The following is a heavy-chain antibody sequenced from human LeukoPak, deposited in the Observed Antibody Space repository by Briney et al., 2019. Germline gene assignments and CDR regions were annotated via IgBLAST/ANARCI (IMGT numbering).Heavy chain of an antibody. D-gene: IGHD3-3*02. CDR1: GGSISSHY. CDR2: IYYSGST. J-gene: IGHJ6*03. Sequence: SETLSLTCTVSGGSISSHYWSWIRQPPGKGREWIGYIYYSGSTNYNPSLKSRVTISVDTSKNQFSLKLSSVTAADTAVYYCARLAPTYYYYYMDVWGKGTTVTVSS. V-gene: IGHV4-59*11. CDR3: ARLAPTYYYYYMDV.